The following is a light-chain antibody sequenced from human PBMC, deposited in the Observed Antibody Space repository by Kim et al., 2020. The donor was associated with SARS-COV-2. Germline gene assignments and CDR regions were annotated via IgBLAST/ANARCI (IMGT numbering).Light chain of an antibody. CDR3: QQYGTSPLT. V-gene: IGKV3-20*01. CDR1: QIVISDS. J-gene: IGKJ4*01. Sequence: PGERATLSCRASQIVISDSLVWYQQKPGQAPRLLIYGASSRATGIPNRFSGSGSGTDFTLTISRLEPDDFAVYYCQQYGTSPLTFGGGTKVDIK. CDR2: GAS.